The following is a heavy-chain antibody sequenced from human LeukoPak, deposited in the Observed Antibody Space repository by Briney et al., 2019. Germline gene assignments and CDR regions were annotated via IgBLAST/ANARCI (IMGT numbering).Heavy chain of an antibody. Sequence: PGGSLRLSCAASRFTFSRYWMTWVRQAPGKGLEWVANIKPDGSKKSYVDSVKGRFTISRDNAKNSLYLQMNSLRADDTGVYYCASQPAAADVDYWGQGTLVTVSS. CDR1: RFTFSRYW. CDR2: IKPDGSKK. D-gene: IGHD2-2*01. V-gene: IGHV3-7*03. CDR3: ASQPAAADVDY. J-gene: IGHJ4*02.